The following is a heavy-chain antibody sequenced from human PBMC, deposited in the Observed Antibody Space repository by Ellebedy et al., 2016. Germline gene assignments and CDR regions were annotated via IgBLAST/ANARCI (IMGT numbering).Heavy chain of an antibody. Sequence: SGPTLVKPPETLTLTCTVSGFSLSHARMGVSWIRQPPGKALEWLAHIFSNDEKSYSTSLKSRLTISKDTSKSQVVLTMTNMDPVDTATYYCARSNDYGMNVYFWDWGQGTLVTVSS. CDR2: IFSNDEK. CDR3: ARSNDYGMNVYFWD. V-gene: IGHV2-26*01. CDR1: GFSLSHARMG. J-gene: IGHJ4*02. D-gene: IGHD4-17*01.